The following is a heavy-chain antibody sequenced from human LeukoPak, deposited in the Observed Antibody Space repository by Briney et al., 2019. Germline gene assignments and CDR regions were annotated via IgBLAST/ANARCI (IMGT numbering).Heavy chain of an antibody. CDR2: INHSGST. Sequence: PSETLSLTCAVYGGSFSGYYWSWIRQPPGKGLEWIWEINHSGSTNYNPSLKSRVTISVDTSKNQFSLKLSSVTAADTAVYYCARYRYYYDSSGYYPKGYFDYWGQGTLVTVSS. CDR1: GGSFSGYY. CDR3: ARYRYYYDSSGYYPKGYFDY. D-gene: IGHD3-22*01. V-gene: IGHV4-34*01. J-gene: IGHJ4*02.